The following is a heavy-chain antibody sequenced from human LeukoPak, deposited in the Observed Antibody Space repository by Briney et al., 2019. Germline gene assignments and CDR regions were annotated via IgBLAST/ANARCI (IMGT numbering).Heavy chain of an antibody. CDR2: IIHSGST. Sequence: PSETLSLTCAVYGGSFSGYYWSWIRQPPGKGLEWIGEIIHSGSTDYNPSLKSRVTISVDTSKNQFSLKLSSVTAADTAVYYCARSGSMTTVTTAEDAFDIWGQGTMVTVSS. V-gene: IGHV4-34*12. J-gene: IGHJ3*02. D-gene: IGHD4-17*01. CDR3: ARSGSMTTVTTAEDAFDI. CDR1: GGSFSGYY.